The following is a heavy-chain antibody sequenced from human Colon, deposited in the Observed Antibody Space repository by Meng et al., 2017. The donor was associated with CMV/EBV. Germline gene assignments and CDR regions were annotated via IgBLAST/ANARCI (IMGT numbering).Heavy chain of an antibody. CDR1: GFNIRDYG. D-gene: IGHD2-21*01. J-gene: IGHJ5*01. CDR3: TRGCLSTDCFIIDS. V-gene: IGHV3-30*19. CDR2: ISSDGSRF. Sequence: GESLKISCEGSGFNIRDYGIHWVRQAPGKGLKWVAYISSDGSRFSTADSVKGRFTLSKDNAKNMAFLQMTSLRAEDTAIYYCTRGCLSTDCFIIDSWGQGALVTVSS.